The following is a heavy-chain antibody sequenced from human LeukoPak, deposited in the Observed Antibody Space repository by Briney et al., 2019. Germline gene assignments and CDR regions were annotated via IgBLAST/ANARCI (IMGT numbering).Heavy chain of an antibody. V-gene: IGHV3-23*01. CDR3: AKRSPAGTYYFDY. Sequence: PGGSLRLSCAASGFAVSSNYMAWVRQAPGKGLEWVSSLSGDGGTTYYADSVKGRFTISRDNSKNTQYLQMNSLRAEDTAVYYCAKRSPAGTYYFDYWGQGTLVTVSS. J-gene: IGHJ4*02. CDR2: LSGDGGTT. CDR1: GFAVSSNY. D-gene: IGHD1-1*01.